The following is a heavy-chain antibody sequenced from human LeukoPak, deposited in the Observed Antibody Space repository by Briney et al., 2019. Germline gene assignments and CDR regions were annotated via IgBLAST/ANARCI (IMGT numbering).Heavy chain of an antibody. V-gene: IGHV3-15*07. CDR2: IKSKPDGETT. CDR3: TTKGYSSSRLYYFDY. D-gene: IGHD2-2*01. Sequence: GGSLRLSCVVSGFSFSSARMNWVRQAPGKGLEWVGRIKSKPDGETTDYAAAVKGRFTISRDDSKKTLFLQMSSLKTEDTAVYFCTTKGYSSSRLYYFDYWGQGAQVIVSS. J-gene: IGHJ4*02. CDR1: GFSFSSAR.